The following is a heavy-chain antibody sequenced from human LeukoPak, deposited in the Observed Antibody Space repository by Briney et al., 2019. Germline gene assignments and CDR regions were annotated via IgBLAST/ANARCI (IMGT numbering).Heavy chain of an antibody. D-gene: IGHD3-10*01. CDR1: GFSVSSNY. V-gene: IGHV3-53*01. CDR2: IYSGGST. CDR3: ARDGGSGSRYFDY. J-gene: IGHJ4*02. Sequence: PGGSLRLSCAASGFSVSSNYMSWVRQAPGKGLEWVSVIYSGGSTYYADSVKGRFTISRDNSKNTLYLQMNSLRAEDTALYYCARDGGSGSRYFDYWGQGTLVTVSS.